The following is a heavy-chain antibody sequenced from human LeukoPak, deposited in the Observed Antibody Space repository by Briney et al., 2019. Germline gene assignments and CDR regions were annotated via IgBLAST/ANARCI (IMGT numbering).Heavy chain of an antibody. CDR3: ARVLSGYSFPSYFDY. D-gene: IGHD3-3*01. CDR2: ICSSCSTI. Sequence: GGSQRLSCAASGFTFSSYSMNWVRQAPGKGLEWVSYICSSCSTIYYADSVKGRFTISRDNAKNSLYLQMNSLRAEDTAVYYCARVLSGYSFPSYFDYWGQGTLVTVSS. V-gene: IGHV3-48*01. CDR1: GFTFSSYS. J-gene: IGHJ4*02.